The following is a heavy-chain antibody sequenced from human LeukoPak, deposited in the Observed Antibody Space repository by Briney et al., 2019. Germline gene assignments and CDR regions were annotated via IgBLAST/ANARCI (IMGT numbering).Heavy chain of an antibody. CDR2: IRYDGNNK. J-gene: IGHJ3*02. D-gene: IGHD3-22*01. CDR1: GFTFSTYG. CDR3: ARGETMIVGYDAFDI. V-gene: IGHV3-30*02. Sequence: TGGSLILSCAASGFTFSTYGMHWVRQAPGKGLEWVTFIRYDGNNKYYADSVKGRFTISRDNSKNTLYLQMNSLRAEDTAVYYCARGETMIVGYDAFDIWGQGTMVTVSS.